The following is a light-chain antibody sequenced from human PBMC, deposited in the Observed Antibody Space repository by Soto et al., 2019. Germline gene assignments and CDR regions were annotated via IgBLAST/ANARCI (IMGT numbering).Light chain of an antibody. CDR3: QQSNNWPYT. Sequence: EIVMTQSPATLSVSPGERATLSCRASQSVSDNLAWYQRKPGQAPRLLIYRASTRATGIPARFSGSGSETEFTLTISSLQSEDFAIYYCQQSNNWPYTFGQGTKVDIK. V-gene: IGKV3-15*01. J-gene: IGKJ2*01. CDR1: QSVSDN. CDR2: RAS.